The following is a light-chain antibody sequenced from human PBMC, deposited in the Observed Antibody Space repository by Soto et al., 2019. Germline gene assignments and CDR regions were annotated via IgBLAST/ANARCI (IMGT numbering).Light chain of an antibody. CDR1: QSVSSN. V-gene: IGKV3-15*01. CDR2: RAS. Sequence: EIVMTQSPATLSVSPGERATLSCRASQSVSSNLAWYQQKPGQAPRFLIYRASTRATGIPARFSGSGSGTEFTLTISSLQSEDFAVYYCQHYNNWPPWTFGQGTKVEIK. J-gene: IGKJ1*01. CDR3: QHYNNWPPWT.